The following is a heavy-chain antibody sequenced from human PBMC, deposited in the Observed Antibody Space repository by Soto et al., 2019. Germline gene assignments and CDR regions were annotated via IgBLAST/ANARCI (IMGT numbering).Heavy chain of an antibody. CDR3: AGSSWIQLWLQN. CDR1: GFTFSSYA. Sequence: QVQLVESGGGVVQPGRSLRLSCAASGFTFSSYAMHWVRQAPGKGLEWVAVISYDGSNKYYADSVKGRFTISRDNSKHTLYLQMNSLRAEDTAVYYCAGSSWIQLWLQNWGQGTLVTVSS. J-gene: IGHJ4*02. CDR2: ISYDGSNK. D-gene: IGHD5-18*01. V-gene: IGHV3-30-3*01.